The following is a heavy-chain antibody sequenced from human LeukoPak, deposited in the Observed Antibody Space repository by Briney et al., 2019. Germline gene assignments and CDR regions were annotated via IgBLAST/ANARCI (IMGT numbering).Heavy chain of an antibody. Sequence: GGSLRLSCAASGFTFSSYSMNWVRQAPGKGLEWASSISSSSSYIYYADSVKGRFTISRDNAKNSLYLQMNSLRAEDTAVYYCAREPYDFWSGYPYYYYYGMDVWGQGTTVTVSS. CDR1: GFTFSSYS. J-gene: IGHJ6*02. CDR2: ISSSSSYI. CDR3: AREPYDFWSGYPYYYYYGMDV. D-gene: IGHD3-3*01. V-gene: IGHV3-21*01.